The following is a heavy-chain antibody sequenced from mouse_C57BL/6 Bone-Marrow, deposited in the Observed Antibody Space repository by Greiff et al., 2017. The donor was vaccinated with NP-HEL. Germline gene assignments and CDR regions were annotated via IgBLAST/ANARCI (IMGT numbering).Heavy chain of an antibody. D-gene: IGHD2-4*01. Sequence: EVQLVESGPGLVKPSQSLSLTCSVTGYSITSGYYWNWIRQFPGNKLEWMGYISYDGSNNYNPSLKNRISSTRDTSKNQFFLKLNSVTTEDTATYYCARVGLRRKYYFDYWGQGTTLTVSS. CDR3: ARVGLRRKYYFDY. J-gene: IGHJ2*01. V-gene: IGHV3-6*01. CDR2: ISYDGSN. CDR1: GYSITSGYY.